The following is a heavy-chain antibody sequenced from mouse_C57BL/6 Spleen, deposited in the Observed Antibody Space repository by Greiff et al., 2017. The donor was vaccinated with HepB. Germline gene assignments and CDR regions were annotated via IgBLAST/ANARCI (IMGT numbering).Heavy chain of an antibody. CDR2: IDPETGGT. V-gene: IGHV1-15*01. Sequence: QVQLQQSGAELVRPGASVTLSCKASGYTFTDYEMHWVKQTPVHGLEWIGAIDPETGGTAYNQKFKGKAILTADKSSSTAYMELRSLTSEDSAVYYCTSGWLRRGFAYWGQGTLVTVSA. CDR1: GYTFTDYE. J-gene: IGHJ3*01. D-gene: IGHD2-2*01. CDR3: TSGWLRRGFAY.